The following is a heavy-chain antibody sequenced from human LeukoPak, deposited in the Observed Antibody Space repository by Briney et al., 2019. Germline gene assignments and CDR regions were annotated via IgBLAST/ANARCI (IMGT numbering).Heavy chain of an antibody. V-gene: IGHV3-23*01. D-gene: IGHD2-2*02. CDR1: GFTFSSYA. CDR3: AKGTSSTSCYSLDY. Sequence: GGSLRLSCAASGFTFSSYAMSWVRQAPGKGLEWVSAISGSGGSTYYADSVKGRFTISRDNSKNTLCLQMNSLRAEDTAVYYCAKGTSSTSCYSLDYWGQGTLVTVSS. CDR2: ISGSGGST. J-gene: IGHJ4*02.